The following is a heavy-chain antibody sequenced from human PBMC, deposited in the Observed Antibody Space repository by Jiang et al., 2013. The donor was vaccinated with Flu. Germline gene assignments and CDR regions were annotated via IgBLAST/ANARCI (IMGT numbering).Heavy chain of an antibody. J-gene: IGHJ4*02. D-gene: IGHD3-22*01. Sequence: IYPSDSDTKYSPSFRGQVTISADKSISAAYLQWNSLKASDTAMYYCARRAYYDIRDHYYYFDYWGQGTLVHRLL. CDR2: IYPSDSDT. CDR3: ARRAYYDIRDHYYYFDY. V-gene: IGHV5-51*01.